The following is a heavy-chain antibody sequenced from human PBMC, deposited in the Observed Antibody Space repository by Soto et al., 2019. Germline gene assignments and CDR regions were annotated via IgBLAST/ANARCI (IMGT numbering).Heavy chain of an antibody. CDR2: IIPILGIA. Sequence: SVKVSCNASGGTFSSYTISWVRQAPGQGLEWMGRIIPILGIANYAQKFQGRVTITADKSTSTAYMELSSLRSEDTAVYYCARARTSSWYSVRNYYGMDVWGQGTTVTVSS. V-gene: IGHV1-69*02. CDR1: GGTFSSYT. CDR3: ARARTSSWYSVRNYYGMDV. J-gene: IGHJ6*02. D-gene: IGHD6-13*01.